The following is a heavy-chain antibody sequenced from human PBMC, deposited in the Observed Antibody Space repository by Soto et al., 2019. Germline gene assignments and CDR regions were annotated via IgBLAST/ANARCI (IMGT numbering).Heavy chain of an antibody. J-gene: IGHJ6*02. CDR2: IIPIFGTA. CDR1: GGTFSSYA. Sequence: SVKVSCKASGGTFSSYAISWVRRAPGQGFEWMGGIIPIFGTANCAQKFQGRVTITADESTSTAYMELSSLRSEDTAVYYCARSYYDSSGYWRYYGMDVWGQGTTVPSP. V-gene: IGHV1-69*13. D-gene: IGHD3-22*01. CDR3: ARSYYDSSGYWRYYGMDV.